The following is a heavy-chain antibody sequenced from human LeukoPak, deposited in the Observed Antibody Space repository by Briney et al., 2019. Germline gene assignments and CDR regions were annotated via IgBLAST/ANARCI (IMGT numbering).Heavy chain of an antibody. Sequence: PSETLSLTCAVYGGSFSSYYWNWLRQPPGKGPEWIGEINHSGSTNYNPSLKSRVTISVHTSKNQFSLKLSSVTAADTAVYYCVRVVDITTSAGGYWGQGTLVTVSS. D-gene: IGHD3-22*01. V-gene: IGHV4-34*01. CDR1: GGSFSSYY. CDR2: INHSGST. CDR3: VRVVDITTSAGGY. J-gene: IGHJ4*02.